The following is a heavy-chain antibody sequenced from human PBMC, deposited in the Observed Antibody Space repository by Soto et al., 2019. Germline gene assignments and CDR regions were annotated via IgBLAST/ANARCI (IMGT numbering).Heavy chain of an antibody. Sequence: SDTLSLTCTVSGGSISSGDYYWSWIRQPPGKGLEWIGYIYYSGSTYYNPSLKSRVTISVDTSKNQFSLKLSSVTAADTAVYYCARDPIAAAGPFDYWGQGTLVTVSS. J-gene: IGHJ4*02. V-gene: IGHV4-30-4*02. D-gene: IGHD6-13*01. CDR3: ARDPIAAAGPFDY. CDR2: IYYSGST. CDR1: GGSISSGDYY.